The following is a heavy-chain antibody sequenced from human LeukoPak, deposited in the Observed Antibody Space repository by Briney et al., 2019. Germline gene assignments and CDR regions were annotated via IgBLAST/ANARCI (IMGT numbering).Heavy chain of an antibody. D-gene: IGHD1-26*01. V-gene: IGHV3-48*04. CDR1: GFTFSSCG. J-gene: IGHJ4*02. CDR3: ARAVWELHPFDY. CDR2: ISSSGSTI. Sequence: PGGSLRLSCAASGFTFSSCGFNWVRQAPGKGLEWVSYISSSGSTIYYADSVKGRFTISRDNAKNSLYLQMNSLRAEDTAVYYCARAVWELHPFDYWGQGTLVTVSS.